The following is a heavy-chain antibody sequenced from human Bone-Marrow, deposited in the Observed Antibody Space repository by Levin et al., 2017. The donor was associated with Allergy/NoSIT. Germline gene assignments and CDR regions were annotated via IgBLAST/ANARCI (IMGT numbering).Heavy chain of an antibody. Sequence: SETLSLTCGVDGGSFISSYWSWIRQPPGKGLEWIGEINHSGTAKYNPSLKSRLTMSVDTSENQISLRLTSVTAADTAVYYCAGAFASAGTDSLYFYYYGVDVGGQGTTVSVSS. CDR3: AGAFASAGTDSLYFYYYGVDV. V-gene: IGHV4-34*01. J-gene: IGHJ6*02. CDR1: GGSFISSY. CDR2: INHSGTA. D-gene: IGHD6-13*01.